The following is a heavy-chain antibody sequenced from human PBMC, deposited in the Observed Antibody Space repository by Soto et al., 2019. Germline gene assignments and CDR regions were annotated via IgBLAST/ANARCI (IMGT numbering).Heavy chain of an antibody. V-gene: IGHV1-46*01. CDR2: VNPSGGST. CDR1: GYIFTAYS. Sequence: ASVKVSCKASGYIFTAYSMHWVRQAPGQGLEWMGVVNPSGGSTNYAQKFQGRITMTRDTSTSTVYMELSSLRSEDTAVYYCARGGAPLLRYCSSTSCQYYYYYGMDVWGQGTTVTVSS. J-gene: IGHJ6*02. D-gene: IGHD2-2*01. CDR3: ARGGAPLLRYCSSTSCQYYYYYGMDV.